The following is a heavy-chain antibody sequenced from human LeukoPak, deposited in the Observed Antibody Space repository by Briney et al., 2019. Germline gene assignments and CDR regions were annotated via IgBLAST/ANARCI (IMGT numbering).Heavy chain of an antibody. CDR3: ARDIDDSVYCSGGSCSYFDY. V-gene: IGHV1-18*01. J-gene: IGHJ4*02. CDR2: ISAYNGNT. CDR1: GYTFSSYG. Sequence: ASVKVSCKASGYTFSSYGISWVRQAPGQGLEWMGWISAYNGNTNYAQKLQGRVTMTTDTSTNTAYMELRSLRSDDTAVYYCARDIDDSVYCSGGSCSYFDYWGQGTLVTVSS. D-gene: IGHD2-15*01.